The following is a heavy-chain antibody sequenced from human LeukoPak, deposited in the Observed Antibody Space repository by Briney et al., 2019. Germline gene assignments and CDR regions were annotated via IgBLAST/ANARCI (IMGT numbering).Heavy chain of an antibody. CDR2: IYTSEST. J-gene: IGHJ4*02. D-gene: IGHD3-10*01. V-gene: IGHV4-61*02. CDR3: ARGLWFGDENPPYFDY. Sequence: SETLSLTCSVSGGSISSSNYYWSWIRQPAGKGLEWIGRIYTSESTNYHPSLKSRVTISVDTSRNQFSLKLSSVTAADTAVYYCARGLWFGDENPPYFDYWGQGILVTVSS. CDR1: GGSISSSNYY.